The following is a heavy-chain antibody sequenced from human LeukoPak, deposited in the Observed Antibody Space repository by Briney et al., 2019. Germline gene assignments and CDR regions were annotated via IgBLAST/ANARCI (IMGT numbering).Heavy chain of an antibody. CDR3: AKEYYDFWSGYYTASDY. D-gene: IGHD3-3*01. J-gene: IGHJ4*02. CDR2: ITDSGAST. Sequence: GGSLRLSCAASRFSFSTYAMTWVRQAPGKGLEWVSTITDSGASTYYADSVKGRFTISRDNSRTTVYLQMNSLRAEDTAVYYCAKEYYDFWSGYYTASDYWGQGTLVTVSS. CDR1: RFSFSTYA. V-gene: IGHV3-23*01.